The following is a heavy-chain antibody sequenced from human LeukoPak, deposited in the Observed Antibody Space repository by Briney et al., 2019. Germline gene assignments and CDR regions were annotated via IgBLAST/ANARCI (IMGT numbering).Heavy chain of an antibody. J-gene: IGHJ4*02. Sequence: SETLSLTCTVSGGSINSHYWSWIRLPPGKGLEWIGYIYYSGGVNHNPSLKSRVTISVDTSKNQFSLRLSSVTAADTAVYYCARAEGILTGLPDYWGQGTLVTVSS. D-gene: IGHD3-9*01. CDR2: IYYSGGV. CDR3: ARAEGILTGLPDY. CDR1: GGSINSHY. V-gene: IGHV4-59*11.